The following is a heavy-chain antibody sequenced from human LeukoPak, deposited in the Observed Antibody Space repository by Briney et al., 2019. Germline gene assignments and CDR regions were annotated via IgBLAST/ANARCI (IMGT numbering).Heavy chain of an antibody. Sequence: ASVKVSCKASGYTFTSYYMHWVRQAPGQGLEWMGIINPSGGSTSYAQKFQGRVTMTRDTSTSTVYMELSSLRSEDTAVYYCARGLTIFGVVTHFDYWGQGTLVTVSS. CDR2: INPSGGST. CDR1: GYTFTSYY. J-gene: IGHJ4*02. V-gene: IGHV1-46*01. D-gene: IGHD3-3*01. CDR3: ARGLTIFGVVTHFDY.